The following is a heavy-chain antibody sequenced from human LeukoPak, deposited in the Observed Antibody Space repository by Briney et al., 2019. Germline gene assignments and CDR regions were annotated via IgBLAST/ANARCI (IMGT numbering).Heavy chain of an antibody. CDR1: GFSLSASGVG. CDR2: IYWDDDK. V-gene: IGHV2-5*02. Sequence: SGPTLVNPTQTLTLTCTFSGFSLSASGVGVCWIRQPTGTALEWLALIYWDDDKRYSPSLKSRLTITKDTSKNQVVLTLTNMDPVDTATYYCALRVGGGYIFYWGQGTLVTVSS. J-gene: IGHJ4*02. D-gene: IGHD5-12*01. CDR3: ALRVGGGYIFY.